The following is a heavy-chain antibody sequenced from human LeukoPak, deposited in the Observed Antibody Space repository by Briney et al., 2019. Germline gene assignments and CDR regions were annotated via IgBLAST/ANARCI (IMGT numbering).Heavy chain of an antibody. V-gene: IGHV3-7*01. CDR2: IREDGSEK. CDR1: GFTFSSSW. Sequence: GGSLRLSCAASGFTFSSSWMIWVRQAPGKGLEWVASIREDGSEKTSVDSVKGRFTISRDNAKNSLYLQMDSLRAEDTAVYYCARGPTNGQAFDYWGQGTLVSVSS. CDR3: ARGPTNGQAFDY. J-gene: IGHJ4*02. D-gene: IGHD2-8*01.